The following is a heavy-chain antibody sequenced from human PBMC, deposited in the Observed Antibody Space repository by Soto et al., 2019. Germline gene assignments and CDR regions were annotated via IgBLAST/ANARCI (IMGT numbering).Heavy chain of an antibody. D-gene: IGHD4-4*01. J-gene: IGHJ6*03. Sequence: GGSLRLSCAASGFTFSSYDMHWVRQATGKGLEWVSAIGTAGDTYYPGSVKGRFTISRENAKNSLYLQMNSLRAGDTAVYYCARGPPPSRSNSYYYYMDVWGKGTTVTVSS. CDR1: GFTFSSYD. CDR2: IGTAGDT. V-gene: IGHV3-13*01. CDR3: ARGPPPSRSNSYYYYMDV.